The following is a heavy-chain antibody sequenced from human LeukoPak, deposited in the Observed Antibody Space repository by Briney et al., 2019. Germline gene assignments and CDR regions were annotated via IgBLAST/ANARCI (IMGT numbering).Heavy chain of an antibody. Sequence: ASVNVSCKVSGYTLTELSMHWVRQAPGKGLEWMGGFDPEDGETIYAQKFQGRVTMTEDASTDTAYMELSSLRSEDTAVYYCATWIHSDYYGSGSPTFDYWGQGTLVTVSS. V-gene: IGHV1-24*01. CDR2: FDPEDGET. D-gene: IGHD3-10*01. J-gene: IGHJ4*02. CDR1: GYTLTELS. CDR3: ATWIHSDYYGSGSPTFDY.